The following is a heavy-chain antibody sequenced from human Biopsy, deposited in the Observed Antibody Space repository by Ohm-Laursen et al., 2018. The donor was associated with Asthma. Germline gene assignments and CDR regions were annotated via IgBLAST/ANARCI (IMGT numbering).Heavy chain of an antibody. CDR1: GGYTGSSDHH. D-gene: IGHD4-17*01. CDR2: VFWSGST. V-gene: IGHV4-30-4*01. Sequence: TLSLTCRVSGGYTGSSDHHWAWIRQAPGKGLEWIGFVFWSGSTHYSWSLERRVSISIDTAINEFSMKLWSVTPADTAVYFCARVVSYGDIYFGIDVWGPGNTVVVS. CDR3: ARVVSYGDIYFGIDV. J-gene: IGHJ6*02.